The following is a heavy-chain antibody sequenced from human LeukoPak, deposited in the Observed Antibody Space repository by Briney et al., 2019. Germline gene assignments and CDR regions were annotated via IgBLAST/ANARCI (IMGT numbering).Heavy chain of an antibody. CDR1: GGSICTSSYY. J-gene: IGHJ4*02. CDR3: ASQLGSSSWYRGNFDY. D-gene: IGHD6-13*01. Sequence: PSETLSLICTVSGGSICTSSYYWGWIRQPPGPGLEWMGSLYYSGSPDYNPSLKSRVNISVDTPKNQFSLKLSSVAAADTAVYYWASQLGSSSWYRGNFDYWGQGTLVTVSS. CDR2: LYYSGSP. V-gene: IGHV4-39*01.